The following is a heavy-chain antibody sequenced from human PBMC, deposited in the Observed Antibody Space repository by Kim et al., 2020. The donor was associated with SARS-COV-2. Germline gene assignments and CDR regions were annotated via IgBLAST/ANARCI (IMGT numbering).Heavy chain of an antibody. CDR2: GTQ. CDR3: AEALYGGHDY. J-gene: IGHJ4*02. D-gene: IGHD4-17*01. Sequence: GTQNYADAVKGRFNNSRDNSNNRLHLQMNSLRAEDTAVYYCAEALYGGHDYWGQGTLVTVSS. V-gene: IGHV3-23*01.